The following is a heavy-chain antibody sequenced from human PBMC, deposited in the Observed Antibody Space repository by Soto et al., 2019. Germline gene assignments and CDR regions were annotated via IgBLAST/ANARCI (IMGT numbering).Heavy chain of an antibody. CDR2: INHSGST. D-gene: IGHD5-18*01. Sequence: TSETLSLTCAVYGGSFSGYYWSWIRQPPGKGLEWIGEINHSGSTNYNPSLKSRVTISVDTSKNQFSLKLSSVTAADTAVYYCARGRGYSYGRYYYYGMDVWGQGTTVTVSS. CDR3: ARGRGYSYGRYYYYGMDV. V-gene: IGHV4-34*01. CDR1: GGSFSGYY. J-gene: IGHJ6*02.